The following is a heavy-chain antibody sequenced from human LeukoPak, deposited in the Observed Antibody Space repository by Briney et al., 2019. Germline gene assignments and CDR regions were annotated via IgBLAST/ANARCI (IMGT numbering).Heavy chain of an antibody. CDR3: ARPAITMVRGVIITHAFDI. D-gene: IGHD3-10*01. CDR2: MNPNSGNT. V-gene: IGHV1-8*02. CDR1: GYTFTSSD. J-gene: IGHJ3*02. Sequence: GASVKVSCKASGYTFTSSDINWVRQAPGQGLEWMGWMNPNSGNTGYAQKFQGRVTMTRNTSISTAYMELSSLRSEDTAVYYCARPAITMVRGVIITHAFDIWGQGTMVTVSS.